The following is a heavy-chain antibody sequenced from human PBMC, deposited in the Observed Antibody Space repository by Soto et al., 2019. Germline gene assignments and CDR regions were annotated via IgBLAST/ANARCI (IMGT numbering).Heavy chain of an antibody. Sequence: ELQLVQSGAEVKKPGESLKISCKGSEYSFTNYWIGWVRQMPGKGLEWMGIIYPGDSDTKYSPSFQGQVTISVDKSIRTAYLQWSSLKASDTARYYCAPRPRNDEGDNWLDPWGQGTLVTVSS. CDR3: APRPRNDEGDNWLDP. CDR1: EYSFTNYW. D-gene: IGHD1-1*01. J-gene: IGHJ5*02. V-gene: IGHV5-51*01. CDR2: IYPGDSDT.